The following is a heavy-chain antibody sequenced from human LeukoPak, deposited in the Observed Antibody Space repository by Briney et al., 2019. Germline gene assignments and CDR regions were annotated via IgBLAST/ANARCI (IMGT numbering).Heavy chain of an antibody. Sequence: SETLSLTCTVSGGSISSYYWIWIRQPAGKGLEWIGRIYTSGSTNYNPSLKSRVTMSVDTSKNQFSLKLSSVTAADTAVYYCARGAIAAAHWYFDLWGRGTLVTVSS. CDR2: IYTSGST. D-gene: IGHD6-13*01. CDR3: ARGAIAAAHWYFDL. J-gene: IGHJ2*01. CDR1: GGSISSYY. V-gene: IGHV4-4*07.